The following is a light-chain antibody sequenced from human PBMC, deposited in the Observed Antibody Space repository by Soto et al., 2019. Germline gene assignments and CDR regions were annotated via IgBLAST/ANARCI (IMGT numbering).Light chain of an antibody. Sequence: EIVLTQSPATLSLSPGERATLSCRASQSVSSYLAWYQQKPGQAPRLLIYDASNRATGIPARFSGSGSGTDFTLTINSLEPEDCAVYYCQQRSNWPPPYTFGQGTKLEIK. CDR3: QQRSNWPPPYT. CDR2: DAS. CDR1: QSVSSY. V-gene: IGKV3-11*01. J-gene: IGKJ2*01.